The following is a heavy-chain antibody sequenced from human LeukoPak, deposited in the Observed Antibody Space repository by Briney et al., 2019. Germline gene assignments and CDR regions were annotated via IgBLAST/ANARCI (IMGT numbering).Heavy chain of an antibody. V-gene: IGHV1-46*01. CDR2: INPSGRST. J-gene: IGHJ5*02. D-gene: IGHD2/OR15-2a*01. CDR3: ARDNSVNSKAWWFDP. Sequence: ASVKVSCKASGYTFTGYYMHWVRQAPGQGLEWMGIINPSGRSTSYAQKFQGRVTMTRDTSTSTDYIELSSLRSEDTATYYCARDNSVNSKAWWFDPWGQGTLVIVSS. CDR1: GYTFTGYY.